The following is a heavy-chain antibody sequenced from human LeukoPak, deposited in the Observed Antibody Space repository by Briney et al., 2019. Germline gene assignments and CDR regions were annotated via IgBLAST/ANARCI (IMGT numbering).Heavy chain of an antibody. V-gene: IGHV3-43D*03. CDR3: ARGEYGSGSYHIDY. D-gene: IGHD3-10*01. CDR2: ISWDGGST. J-gene: IGHJ4*02. Sequence: GSLRLSCAASGFTFDDYAMHWVRQAPGKGLEWVSLISWDGGSTYYADSVKGRFTISRDNSKNSLYLQMNSLRAEDTAVYYCARGEYGSGSYHIDYWGQGTLVTVSS. CDR1: GFTFDDYA.